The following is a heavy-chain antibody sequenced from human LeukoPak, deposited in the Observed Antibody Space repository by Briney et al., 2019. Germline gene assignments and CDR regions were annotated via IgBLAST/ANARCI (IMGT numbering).Heavy chain of an antibody. J-gene: IGHJ3*02. CDR1: GFTFSSYG. CDR2: IRYDGSNK. D-gene: IGHD3-3*01. Sequence: GGSLRLSCAASGFTFSSYGMHWVRQAPGKGLEWVAFIRYDGSNKYYADSVKGRFTISRDNSKNTLYLQMNSLRAEDTAVSYCAKPYDFWSGYHLDAFDIWGQGTMVTVSS. CDR3: AKPYDFWSGYHLDAFDI. V-gene: IGHV3-30*02.